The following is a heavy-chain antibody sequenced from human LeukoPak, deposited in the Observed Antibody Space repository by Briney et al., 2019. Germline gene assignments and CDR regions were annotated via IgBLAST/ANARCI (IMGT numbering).Heavy chain of an antibody. Sequence: GGSLRLSCAASGFTFSGSAMHWVRQASGKGLEWVGRIRSKANSYATAYAASVKGRLTISRDDSKNTAYLQMNSLKTEDTAVYYCTRQDYDFWSGGNDYWGQGALVTVSS. CDR3: TRQDYDFWSGGNDY. V-gene: IGHV3-73*01. CDR2: IRSKANSYAT. D-gene: IGHD3-3*01. CDR1: GFTFSGSA. J-gene: IGHJ4*02.